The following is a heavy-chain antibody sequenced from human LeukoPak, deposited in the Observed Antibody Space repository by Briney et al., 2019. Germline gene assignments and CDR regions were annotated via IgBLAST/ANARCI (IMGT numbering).Heavy chain of an antibody. D-gene: IGHD3-3*01. CDR1: GGSISSYY. Sequence: SETLSLTCTVSGGSISSYYWSWIRQPAGKGLEWIGRIYTSGSTNYNPSLKSRVTMSVDTSKNQSSLKLSSVTAADTAVYYCAREKEDFWSGYYTGGHAFDIWGQGTMVTVSS. J-gene: IGHJ3*02. CDR3: AREKEDFWSGYYTGGHAFDI. V-gene: IGHV4-4*07. CDR2: IYTSGST.